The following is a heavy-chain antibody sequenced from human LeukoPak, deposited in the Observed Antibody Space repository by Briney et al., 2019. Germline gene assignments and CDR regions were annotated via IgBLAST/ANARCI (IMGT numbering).Heavy chain of an antibody. D-gene: IGHD5-18*01. Sequence: GESLRLSCAASGFTFSSYAMTWVRQAPGKGLEWVSGISASGGTTYYADSVKGRFTISRDNSKNTLYMQMNSPRVEDTAVYYCARWDTAMSSLDPWGQGTLVTVSS. CDR2: ISASGGTT. V-gene: IGHV3-23*01. CDR1: GFTFSSYA. CDR3: ARWDTAMSSLDP. J-gene: IGHJ5*02.